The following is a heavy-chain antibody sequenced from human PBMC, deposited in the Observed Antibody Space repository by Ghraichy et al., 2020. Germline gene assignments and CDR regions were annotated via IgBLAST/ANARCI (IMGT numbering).Heavy chain of an antibody. J-gene: IGHJ4*02. V-gene: IGHV3-21*01. CDR3: ARNPGDYYDATAQEIDY. D-gene: IGHD3-22*01. CDR2: ISSTSTYI. CDR1: GFTFSVYS. Sequence: SCAASGFTFSVYSMNWVSQAPGKGLEWVSSISSTSTYIYYADSVKGRFTISRDNTRNSLSLQMNSLRAEDTAVYYCARNPGDYYDATAQEIDYWGQGTLVTVSS.